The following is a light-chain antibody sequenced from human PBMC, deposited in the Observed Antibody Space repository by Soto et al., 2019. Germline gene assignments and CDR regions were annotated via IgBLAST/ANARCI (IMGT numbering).Light chain of an antibody. V-gene: IGLV2-14*01. CDR2: EVN. CDR1: SSDVGGYNY. CDR3: SSYTGISTQV. J-gene: IGLJ3*02. Sequence: QSALTQPASVSGSPGQSITISCTGTSSDVGGYNYVSWYQQHPGKVPKLIIYEVNKRPSGVSYRFSGSKSGNTASLTISGLQAEDEADYYCSSYTGISTQVFGGGTKLTVL.